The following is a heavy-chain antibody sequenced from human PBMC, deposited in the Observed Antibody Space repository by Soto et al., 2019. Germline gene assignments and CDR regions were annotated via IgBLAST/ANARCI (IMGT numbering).Heavy chain of an antibody. CDR1: GFSLSNGKVG. Sequence: HVTLKESGPVLVKPTETLTLTCTVSGFSLSNGKVGVSWIRQPPGKALEWLAHLFSNDEKSYRTSLKSRLTISEDTSKCQVVLTMTNVDPLDTATYYCARILFGRSVAGGYFYMDVWGKGTTVTVSS. D-gene: IGHD6-19*01. V-gene: IGHV2-26*01. J-gene: IGHJ6*03. CDR2: LFSNDEK. CDR3: ARILFGRSVAGGYFYMDV.